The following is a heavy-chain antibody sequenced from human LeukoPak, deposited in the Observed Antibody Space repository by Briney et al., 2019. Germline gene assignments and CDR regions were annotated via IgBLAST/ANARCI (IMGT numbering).Heavy chain of an antibody. CDR2: INWNGGST. D-gene: IGHD4-23*01. Sequence: PGGSLRLSCAASGFTFDDYGMSWVRQAPGKGLEWVSGINWNGGSTGYADSVKGRFTISRDNAKNSLYLQMNSLRAEDTALYHCARAHYGGTPGDAFDIWGQGTMVTVSS. V-gene: IGHV3-20*01. CDR3: ARAHYGGTPGDAFDI. CDR1: GFTFDDYG. J-gene: IGHJ3*02.